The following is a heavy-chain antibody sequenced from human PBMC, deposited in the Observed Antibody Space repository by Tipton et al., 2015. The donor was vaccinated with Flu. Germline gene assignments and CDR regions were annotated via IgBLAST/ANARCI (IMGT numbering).Heavy chain of an antibody. V-gene: IGHV3-7*01. Sequence: SLRFSCAASGFSFSSYWMSWVRQAPGKGLEWVANMNQDGSEKNYMDAVKGRFSISRDNAKNSVYLQMNSLRAGDTAVYYCARDRGYSCFDYWGLGNLVTVSS. J-gene: IGHJ4*02. CDR3: ARDRGYSCFDY. CDR1: GFSFSSYW. D-gene: IGHD5-12*01. CDR2: MNQDGSEK.